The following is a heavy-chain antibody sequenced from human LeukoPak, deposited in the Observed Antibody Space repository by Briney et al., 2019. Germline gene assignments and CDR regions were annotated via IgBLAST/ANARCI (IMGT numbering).Heavy chain of an antibody. J-gene: IGHJ4*02. CDR2: ISGSGGST. V-gene: IGHV3-23*01. CDR3: AKDSKMVPWAY. CDR1: GFTFSSYA. D-gene: IGHD5-24*01. Sequence: GASLRLSCAASGFTFSSYAMSWVRQAPGKGLEWVSAISGSGGSTYYADSVKGRFTISRDNSKNTLYLQMNSLRAEDTAVYYCAKDSKMVPWAYGGQETLVPVSS.